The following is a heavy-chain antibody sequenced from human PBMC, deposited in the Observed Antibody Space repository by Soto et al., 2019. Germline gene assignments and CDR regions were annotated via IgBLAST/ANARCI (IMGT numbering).Heavy chain of an antibody. V-gene: IGHV4-39*01. CDR2: IDNNGVT. CDR3: GKILVGATGHTDADS. CDR1: GGSVYSNGHS. Sequence: SETLSLTCIVSGGSVYSNGHSWGWIRQPPGKGLEWIGSIDNNGVTNYNSSLKSRVTISRDTSENQFSLRLTSVTAADTAVYYCGKILVGATGHTDADSWGPGTLVTVSS. J-gene: IGHJ4*02. D-gene: IGHD2-15*01.